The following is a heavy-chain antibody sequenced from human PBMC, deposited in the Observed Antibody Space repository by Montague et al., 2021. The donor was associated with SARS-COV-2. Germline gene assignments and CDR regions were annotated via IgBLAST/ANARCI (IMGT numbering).Heavy chain of an antibody. CDR3: ARGPRYCSSTGCPPAFDI. D-gene: IGHD2-2*01. J-gene: IGHJ3*02. CDR2: ISYSGST. CDR1: GGSISSYY. Sequence: SETLSLTCTVSGGSISSYYWSWIRQHPGKGLEWIGYISYSGSTKYNPSLKRRVTISEDASENHFSLKLSSVTAADAAVYFCARGPRYCSSTGCPPAFDIWGQGTMVTVSS. V-gene: IGHV4-59*01.